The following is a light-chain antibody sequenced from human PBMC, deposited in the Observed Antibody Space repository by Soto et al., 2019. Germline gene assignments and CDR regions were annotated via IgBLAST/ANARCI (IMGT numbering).Light chain of an antibody. CDR2: GAS. Sequence: EIVLTQSPGTLSLSPGERATLSCRASQSVSSSYLAWYQQKPGQAPRLLIYGASSRATGIPDRFSGSGSGTDFTLTISRLEPEDFAVYYCQQYGSLFTFGPGTKVHIK. CDR1: QSVSSSY. J-gene: IGKJ3*01. V-gene: IGKV3-20*01. CDR3: QQYGSLFT.